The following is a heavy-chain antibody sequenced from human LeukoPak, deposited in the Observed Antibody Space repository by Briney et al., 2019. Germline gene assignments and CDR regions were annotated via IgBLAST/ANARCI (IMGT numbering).Heavy chain of an antibody. CDR1: GYTFTGYY. V-gene: IGHV1-2*02. J-gene: IGHJ4*02. Sequence: ASVKVSCKASGYTFTGYYVECVRQAPGQGLEWMGEINPNSGDTNYAQKFQGRVTMSRDRSIGTAYMELSRLRSDDTAVYYCVRAGHDDWGQGTLVTVSS. CDR2: INPNSGDT. CDR3: VRAGHDD.